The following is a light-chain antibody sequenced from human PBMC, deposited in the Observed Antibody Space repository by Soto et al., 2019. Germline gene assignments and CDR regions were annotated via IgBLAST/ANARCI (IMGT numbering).Light chain of an antibody. CDR3: QSYDSSLSGYWV. Sequence: QSVLTQPPSVSGAPGQRVTIPCTGSSSNIGARYDVHWYQQLPGTAPKLLIYGNSNRPSGVPDRFSGSKSGTSASLAITGLQAEDEADYYCQSYDSSLSGYWVFGGGTKLTVL. CDR2: GNS. CDR1: SSNIGARYD. V-gene: IGLV1-40*01. J-gene: IGLJ3*02.